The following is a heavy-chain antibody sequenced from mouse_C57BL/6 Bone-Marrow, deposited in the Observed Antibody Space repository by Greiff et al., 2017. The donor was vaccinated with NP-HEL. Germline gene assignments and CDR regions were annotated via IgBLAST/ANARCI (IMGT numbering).Heavy chain of an antibody. Sequence: VQLKQSGPELVKPGASVKISCKASGYSFSGYYMNWVKQSPEKSLEWIGEINPSTGGTTYNQKFKAKATLTVDKSSSTAYMQLKSLTSEDSAVYYCARRSHYYGSSYGHYAMDYWGQGTSVTVSS. V-gene: IGHV1-42*01. J-gene: IGHJ4*01. D-gene: IGHD1-1*01. CDR1: GYSFSGYY. CDR3: ARRSHYYGSSYGHYAMDY. CDR2: INPSTGGT.